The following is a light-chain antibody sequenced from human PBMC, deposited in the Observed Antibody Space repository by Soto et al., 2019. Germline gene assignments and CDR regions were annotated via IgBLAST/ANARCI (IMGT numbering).Light chain of an antibody. J-gene: IGKJ5*01. CDR1: QGISSS. V-gene: IGKV1-9*01. CDR2: AAS. Sequence: IQLTQSPPSLSASVGARVTFTCRASQGISSSLAWYQQQPGKAPKLLIYAASTLQSGVPSRFSGRGSGTDFTLTISSLQPEDFATYYCQQLHSYPFTFGQGTRLEIK. CDR3: QQLHSYPFT.